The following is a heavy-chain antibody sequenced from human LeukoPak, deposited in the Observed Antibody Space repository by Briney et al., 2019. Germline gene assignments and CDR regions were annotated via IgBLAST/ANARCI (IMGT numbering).Heavy chain of an antibody. V-gene: IGHV4-34*01. J-gene: IGHJ3*01. CDR2: INHSGST. D-gene: IGHD2-2*02. CDR1: GGSFSGYY. Sequence: SETLSLTCAVYGGSFSGYYWSWIRQPPGKGLEWIGEINHSGSTNYNPSLKSRVTISVDTSKNQFSLKLSSVTAADTAVYYCARDPYTRGFGAFDVWGQGTMVTVSS. CDR3: ARDPYTRGFGAFDV.